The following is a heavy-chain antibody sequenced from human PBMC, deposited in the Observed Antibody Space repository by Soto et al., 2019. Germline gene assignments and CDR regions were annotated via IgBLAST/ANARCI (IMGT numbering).Heavy chain of an antibody. CDR2: IYYSGST. CDR3: ARTSITIFGVGQRDNWFDP. Sequence: QVQLQESGPGLVKPSETLSLTCTVSGGSISSYYWSWIRQPPGKGLEWIGYIYYSGSTNYNPSLKSRVTISVDTSKNQFSLKLSSVTAADTAVYYCARTSITIFGVGQRDNWFDPWGQGTLVTVSS. V-gene: IGHV4-59*01. D-gene: IGHD3-3*01. J-gene: IGHJ5*02. CDR1: GGSISSYY.